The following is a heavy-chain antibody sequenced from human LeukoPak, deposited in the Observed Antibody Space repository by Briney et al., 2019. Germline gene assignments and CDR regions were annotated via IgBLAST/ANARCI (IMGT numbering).Heavy chain of an antibody. D-gene: IGHD4-11*01. CDR3: ARSKAYYYYMDV. J-gene: IGHJ6*03. V-gene: IGHV1-18*01. CDR2: ISAYTGNT. Sequence: ASVKVSCKASGYTFTSYGISWVRQVPGQGLEWMGWISAYTGNTNYAQNLQGRVTMTTDTSTRTAYMDLRSLRSDDTAVYYCARSKAYYYYMDVWGKGTTVTVSS. CDR1: GYTFTSYG.